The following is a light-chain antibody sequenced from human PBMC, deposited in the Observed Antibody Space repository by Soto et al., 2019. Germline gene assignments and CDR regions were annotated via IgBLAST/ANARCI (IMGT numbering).Light chain of an antibody. CDR2: DVR. V-gene: IGLV2-14*03. CDR3: NSYSSSSTLVV. J-gene: IGLJ2*01. Sequence: QSVLTQPASVSGSPGQSIAISCSGTSSDVGGYNYVSWYQHHPGKAPKLIIFDVRKRPSGVSNRFSGSKSGTTASLTISGLQAEDEPDYYCNSYSSSSTLVVFGRGTKLTVL. CDR1: SSDVGGYNY.